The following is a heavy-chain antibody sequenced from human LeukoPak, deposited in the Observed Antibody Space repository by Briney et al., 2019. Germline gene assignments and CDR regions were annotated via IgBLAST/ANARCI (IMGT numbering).Heavy chain of an antibody. V-gene: IGHV4-38-2*02. Sequence: SETLSLTCVVSDYSITTGIYWGWIRQPPGKGLEWIGTIYHSGNTYYNPSPKSRDTISIDTSKNQNTLKLRSLTAAAPAGNSFARDVGVYYYCFMDVWGKGTTVSV. D-gene: IGHD1-26*01. CDR2: IYHSGNT. J-gene: IGHJ6*03. CDR3: ARDVGVYYYCFMDV. CDR1: DYSITTGIY.